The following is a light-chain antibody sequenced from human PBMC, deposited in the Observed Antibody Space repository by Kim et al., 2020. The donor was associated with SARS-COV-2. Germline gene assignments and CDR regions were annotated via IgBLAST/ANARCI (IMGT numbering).Light chain of an antibody. CDR1: SSNIGSNY. Sequence: QRVTIYCSGRSSNIGSNYVYCYQQLPGTAPKLLFYRNNHRPSGAPDRFSGSKSGTSASLAISGLRSEDEADYDCAAWDDSLSGPVFGGGTQLTVL. V-gene: IGLV1-47*01. CDR3: AAWDDSLSGPV. CDR2: RNN. J-gene: IGLJ3*02.